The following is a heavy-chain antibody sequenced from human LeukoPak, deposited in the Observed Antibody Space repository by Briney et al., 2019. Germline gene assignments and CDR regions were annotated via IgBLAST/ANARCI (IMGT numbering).Heavy chain of an antibody. D-gene: IGHD6-6*01. CDR3: ARDRGGIAARPLGAY. Sequence: ASVKVSCTASGYTFTSYGISWVRQAPGQGLEWMGWISAYNGNTNYAQKLQGRVTMTTDTSTSTAYMELRSLRSDDTAVYYCARDRGGIAARPLGAYWGQGTLVTVSS. CDR2: ISAYNGNT. CDR1: GYTFTSYG. J-gene: IGHJ4*02. V-gene: IGHV1-18*01.